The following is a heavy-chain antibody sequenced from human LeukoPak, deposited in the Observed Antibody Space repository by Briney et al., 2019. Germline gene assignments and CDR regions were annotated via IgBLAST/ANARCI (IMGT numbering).Heavy chain of an antibody. V-gene: IGHV1-69*13. CDR1: GGTFSSYA. Sequence: GASVKVSCKASGGTFSSYAISWVRQAPGQGLEWMGGIIPIFGTANYAQKFQGRVTITADESTSTAYMELSSLRSEDTAVYYCARETPDIVVVPAAKYYYMDVWGKGTTVTVSS. J-gene: IGHJ6*03. CDR2: IIPIFGTA. CDR3: ARETPDIVVVPAAKYYYMDV. D-gene: IGHD2-2*01.